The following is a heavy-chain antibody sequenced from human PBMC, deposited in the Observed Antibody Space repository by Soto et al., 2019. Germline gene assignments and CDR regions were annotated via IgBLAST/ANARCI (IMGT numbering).Heavy chain of an antibody. D-gene: IGHD3-10*01. V-gene: IGHV4-59*02. J-gene: IGHJ6*02. CDR1: GDSVTTHY. Sequence: SETLSLTCSFSGDSVTTHYLTWIRQSPERGLEWIAYMHYTGFSHYNPSLKSRLTISVDKSKNQFSLKLSSVTAADTAVYYCARDLRRTVYGSGAGIPYYYYGMDVWGQGTTVTVSS. CDR3: ARDLRRTVYGSGAGIPYYYYGMDV. CDR2: MHYTGFS.